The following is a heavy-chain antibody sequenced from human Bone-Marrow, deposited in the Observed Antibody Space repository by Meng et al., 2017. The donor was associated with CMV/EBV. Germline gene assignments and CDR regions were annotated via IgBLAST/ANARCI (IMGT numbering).Heavy chain of an antibody. Sequence: GESLKISCAASGFTFSSYSMNWVRQAPGKGLEWVSSISSSSSYIYYADSVKGRFTISRDNAKNSLYLQMNSLRAEDTAVYYCARVPLVGSSWYSAGGSNDYWGQGTLVTVSS. J-gene: IGHJ4*02. CDR3: ARVPLVGSSWYSAGGSNDY. CDR1: GFTFSSYS. CDR2: ISSSSSYI. D-gene: IGHD6-13*01. V-gene: IGHV3-21*04.